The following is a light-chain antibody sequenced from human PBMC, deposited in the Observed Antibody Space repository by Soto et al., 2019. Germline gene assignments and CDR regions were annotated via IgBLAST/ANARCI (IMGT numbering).Light chain of an antibody. V-gene: IGKV3-15*01. Sequence: EIVMTQSPATLSVSPGERATLSCRASQSDSSNLAWYQQKPGQAPRLLIYGVSTRATGIPARFSGSGSGTEFTLTISSLQSEDFAVYNCQQYNNWWTFGQGTKVDIK. CDR2: GVS. J-gene: IGKJ1*01. CDR3: QQYNNWWT. CDR1: QSDSSN.